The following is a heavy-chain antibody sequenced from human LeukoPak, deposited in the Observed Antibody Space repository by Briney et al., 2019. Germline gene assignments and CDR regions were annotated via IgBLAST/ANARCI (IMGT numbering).Heavy chain of an antibody. CDR2: IKDNGRGK. V-gene: IGHV3-7*03. CDR1: GFTFSATW. Sequence: GGSLRLSCSASGFTFSATWMTWVRQAPGKGLEGVANIKDNGRGKYYVDSVKGRFTVSRDNAKNSVYLQMNSLRAEDTALYYGARDASRGGDNWGQGTLVTVSS. D-gene: IGHD2-2*01. J-gene: IGHJ4*02. CDR3: ARDASRGGDN.